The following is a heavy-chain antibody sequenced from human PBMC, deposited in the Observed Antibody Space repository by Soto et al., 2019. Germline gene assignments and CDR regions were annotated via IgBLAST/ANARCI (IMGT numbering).Heavy chain of an antibody. J-gene: IGHJ5*02. V-gene: IGHV1-2*04. D-gene: IGHD6-6*01. CDR2: INPNSGGT. Sequence: ASVKVSCKASGYTFTGYYMHWVRQAPGQGLEWMGWINPNSGGTNYAQKFQGWVTMTRDTSISTAYMELSRLRSDDTAVYYCARGKSIAARPGFDPWGQGTLVTVSS. CDR1: GYTFTGYY. CDR3: ARGKSIAARPGFDP.